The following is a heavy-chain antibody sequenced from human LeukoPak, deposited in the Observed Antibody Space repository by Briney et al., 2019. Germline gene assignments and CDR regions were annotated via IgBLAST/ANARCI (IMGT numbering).Heavy chain of an antibody. CDR1: GFTFSSYA. J-gene: IGHJ4*02. D-gene: IGHD2-15*01. Sequence: GGSLRLSCAASGFTFSSYAMSWVRQAPGKGLEWVSAISGSGSSTYYANSVRGRFTISRDNSKNTLYLQVNSLRAEDTAVYYCASHCSGGSCYFWGQGTLVSVSS. CDR3: ASHCSGGSCYF. CDR2: ISGSGSST. V-gene: IGHV3-23*01.